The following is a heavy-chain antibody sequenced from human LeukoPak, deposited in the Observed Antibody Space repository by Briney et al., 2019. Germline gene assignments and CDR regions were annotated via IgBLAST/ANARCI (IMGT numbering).Heavy chain of an antibody. J-gene: IGHJ5*02. D-gene: IGHD6-6*01. Sequence: SVKVSCKASGGTFSSYAISWVRQAPGQGLEWMGGIIPIFGTANYAQKFQGRVTITTDESTSTAYMELSSLRSEDTAVDYCARAGAAHFWFDPWGQGTLVTVSS. CDR3: ARAGAAHFWFDP. CDR1: GGTFSSYA. CDR2: IIPIFGTA. V-gene: IGHV1-69*05.